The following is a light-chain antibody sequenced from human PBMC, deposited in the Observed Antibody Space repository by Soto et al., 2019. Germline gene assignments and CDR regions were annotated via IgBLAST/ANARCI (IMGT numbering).Light chain of an antibody. CDR2: GAS. V-gene: IGKV3-15*01. CDR1: QSVSSN. Sequence: EIVMTQSPATLSVSPGERATLSCRASQSVSSNLAWYQQKPGQAPRLLIYGASTRATGIPARFSGSGSGTEFTLTISSLQSEDFAVYYCQQYNNWPPEGTFGPGTKVDI. CDR3: QQYNNWPPEGT. J-gene: IGKJ3*01.